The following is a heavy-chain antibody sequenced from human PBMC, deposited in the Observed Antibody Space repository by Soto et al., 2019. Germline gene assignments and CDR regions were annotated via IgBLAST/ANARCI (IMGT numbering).Heavy chain of an antibody. V-gene: IGHV1-8*01. J-gene: IGHJ4*02. Sequence: ASVKVSCKASGYTFTSYDIYWVRQATGQGLEWMGWMNPNTGNSGYAQKFQGRVTMTSDTSISTAHLELSSLRSEDTAVYYCARRAETNGWNGFGADKYYFDFWGQGTLVTVSS. CDR1: GYTFTSYD. D-gene: IGHD1-1*01. CDR2: MNPNTGNS. CDR3: ARRAETNGWNGFGADKYYFDF.